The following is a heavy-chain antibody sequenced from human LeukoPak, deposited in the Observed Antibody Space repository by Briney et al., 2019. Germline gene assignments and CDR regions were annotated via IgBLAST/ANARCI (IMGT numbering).Heavy chain of an antibody. V-gene: IGHV4-39*01. Sequence: SETLSLTCTVSGGSISSSSYYWGWIRQPPGKGLEWLGSIYYSGSTYYNPSLKSRVTISVDTSKNQFSLKLSSVTAADTAVYYCARQGDGYNKGDFDYWGQGTLVTVSS. D-gene: IGHD5-24*01. CDR1: GGSISSSSYY. CDR2: IYYSGST. CDR3: ARQGDGYNKGDFDY. J-gene: IGHJ4*02.